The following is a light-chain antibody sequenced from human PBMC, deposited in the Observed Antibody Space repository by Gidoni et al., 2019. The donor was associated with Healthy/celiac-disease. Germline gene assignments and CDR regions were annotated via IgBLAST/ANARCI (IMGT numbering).Light chain of an antibody. Sequence: EIVFTQSPGTLSLSPGERATLSCRASQSVSSSYLAWYQQKPGQAPRPLIYGASSRATGIPDRFSGSGSGTDFTLTISRLEPEDFAVYYCQQYGSSTGFTFGPGTKVDIK. V-gene: IGKV3-20*01. J-gene: IGKJ3*01. CDR2: GAS. CDR1: QSVSSSY. CDR3: QQYGSSTGFT.